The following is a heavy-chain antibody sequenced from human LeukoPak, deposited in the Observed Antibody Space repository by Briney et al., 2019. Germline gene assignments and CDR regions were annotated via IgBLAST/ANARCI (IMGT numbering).Heavy chain of an antibody. CDR2: ITYDGSNK. CDR1: GFTFRSFD. J-gene: IGHJ4*02. Sequence: PGRSLRLSCAASGFTFRSFDMHWVRQAPGKGLEWVAVITYDGSNKDYADSVKGRFTISRDNSKNTLYLQMGSLRAEDMAVYYCARGRTRPRITIFGVVREYFDYWGQGTLVTVSS. V-gene: IGHV3-30*03. CDR3: ARGRTRPRITIFGVVREYFDY. D-gene: IGHD3-3*01.